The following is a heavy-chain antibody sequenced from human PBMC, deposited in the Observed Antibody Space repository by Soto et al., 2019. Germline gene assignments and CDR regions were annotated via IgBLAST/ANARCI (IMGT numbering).Heavy chain of an antibody. Sequence: EVQLVESGGALVQPGGSLRLSCAASGFTFTNYWMAWVRQAPGKGLEWVAHIDQGGGEKYYVDSVKGRFTISRDNAKNSLYLQMNGLRAGDTALYYCARGGKWFDPWGQGTLVTVSS. CDR3: ARGGKWFDP. V-gene: IGHV3-7*05. CDR2: IDQGGGEK. J-gene: IGHJ5*02. CDR1: GFTFTNYW. D-gene: IGHD3-10*01.